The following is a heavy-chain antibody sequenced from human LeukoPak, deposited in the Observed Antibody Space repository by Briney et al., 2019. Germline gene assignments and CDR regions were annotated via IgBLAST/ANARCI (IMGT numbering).Heavy chain of an antibody. Sequence: GASVKVSCKASGCTFTSNGISWVRQAPGQGLEWMGWISAYNGNTNYAQKLQGRVTMTTDTSTSTAYMELRSLRSDDTAVYYCARDRGYSGYDIDYYGMDVWGKGTTVTVSS. V-gene: IGHV1-18*04. CDR1: GCTFTSNG. D-gene: IGHD5-12*01. J-gene: IGHJ6*04. CDR2: ISAYNGNT. CDR3: ARDRGYSGYDIDYYGMDV.